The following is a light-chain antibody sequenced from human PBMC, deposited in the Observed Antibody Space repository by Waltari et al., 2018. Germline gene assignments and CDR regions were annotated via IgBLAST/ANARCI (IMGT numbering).Light chain of an antibody. V-gene: IGKV1-39*01. CDR3: QQSYSPLST. CDR1: QSISTY. J-gene: IGKJ1*01. Sequence: DIQMTQSPSSLSASVGDRVTITCRASQSISTYLNWYQQKPGKAPKLLISDTSSLQSGVPSRFSVRGSGTDFTLTISSLQAEDLATYYCQQSYSPLSTFGQGTKVEIK. CDR2: DTS.